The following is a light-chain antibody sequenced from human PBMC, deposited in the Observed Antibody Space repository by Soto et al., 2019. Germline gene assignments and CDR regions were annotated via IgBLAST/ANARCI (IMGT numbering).Light chain of an antibody. V-gene: IGKV3-20*01. CDR1: QSFSSSY. J-gene: IGKJ1*01. CDR2: GAS. Sequence: EIVLTQSPGTLSLSPGERASLSCRASQSFSSSYLAWYQQKPGQAPRLLIYGASIRATGIPDRFSGSGSGTDFTLTISRLEPEDFEVYYGQQYDMSSWTFGQGTKVDIX. CDR3: QQYDMSSWT.